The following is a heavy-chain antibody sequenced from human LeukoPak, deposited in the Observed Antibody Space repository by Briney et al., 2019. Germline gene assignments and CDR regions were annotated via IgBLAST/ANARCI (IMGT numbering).Heavy chain of an antibody. J-gene: IGHJ4*02. V-gene: IGHV4-59*08. D-gene: IGHD1-26*01. Sequence: SETLSLTCTVSGGSISSYYWSWIRQPPGKGLEWIGYIYYSGSTNYNPSLKSRVTIPVDTSKNQFSLKLRSVTAADTAVYYCAGHLSGSRGQPQYYLDYRGQRTLVTASS. CDR3: AGHLSGSRGQPQYYLDY. CDR2: IYYSGST. CDR1: GGSISSYY.